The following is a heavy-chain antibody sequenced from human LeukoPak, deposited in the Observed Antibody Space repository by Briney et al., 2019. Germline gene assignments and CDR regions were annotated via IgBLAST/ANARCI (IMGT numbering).Heavy chain of an antibody. CDR3: AKHKRVVVAAASDY. CDR1: GFTFSSYA. V-gene: IGHV3-23*01. J-gene: IGHJ4*02. D-gene: IGHD2-15*01. CDR2: ISGSGGST. Sequence: EGSLRLSCAASGFTFSSYAMSWVRQAPGKGLEWVSAISGSGGSTYYADSVKGRFTISRDNSKNTLYLQMNSLRAEDTAVYYCAKHKRVVVAAASDYWGQGTLVTVSS.